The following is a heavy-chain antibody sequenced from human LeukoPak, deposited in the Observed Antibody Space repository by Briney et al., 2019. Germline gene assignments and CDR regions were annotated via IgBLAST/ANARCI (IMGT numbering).Heavy chain of an antibody. D-gene: IGHD5-24*01. V-gene: IGHV3-23*01. CDR1: GFTFSSYA. Sequence: GGSLRHSCAASGFTFSSYAMSWVRQAPGKGLEWVSGISGSDGSTYYADSVKGRFTISRDNSKNTLYLQMNSLRAEDTAVYYCAKSGYNRFDYWGQGTLVTVSS. J-gene: IGHJ4*02. CDR3: AKSGYNRFDY. CDR2: ISGSDGST.